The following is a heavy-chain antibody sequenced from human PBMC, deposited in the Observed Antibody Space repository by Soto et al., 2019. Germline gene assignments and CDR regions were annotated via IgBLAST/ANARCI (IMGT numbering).Heavy chain of an antibody. V-gene: IGHV3-30-3*01. CDR3: ARDPEGVWGLRGYYYGMEV. CDR2: ITYDGSNK. D-gene: IGHD3-16*01. Sequence: PGGSLRLSCTASGFNFKNYNMNWLRQAPGKGLEWVSGITYDGSNKYYADSVKGRFTISRDNSKNTLYLQMNSLRAEDTAVYYCARDPEGVWGLRGYYYGMEVWGQGTTVTVSS. J-gene: IGHJ6*02. CDR1: GFNFKNYN.